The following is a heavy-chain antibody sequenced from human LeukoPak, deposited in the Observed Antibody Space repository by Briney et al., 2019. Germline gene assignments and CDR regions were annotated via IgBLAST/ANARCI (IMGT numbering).Heavy chain of an antibody. J-gene: IGHJ3*02. CDR1: GYTFTRYY. CDR2: INPSGGST. CDR3: ARESSSGLMNDAFDI. D-gene: IGHD6-19*01. V-gene: IGHV1-46*01. Sequence: GASVKVSCKASGYTFTRYYMHWVRQAPGQGLEWMGIINPSGGSTSYAQKFRGRVTMTRDTSTSTVYMELSSLRSEDTAVYYCARESSSGLMNDAFDIWGQGTMVTVSS.